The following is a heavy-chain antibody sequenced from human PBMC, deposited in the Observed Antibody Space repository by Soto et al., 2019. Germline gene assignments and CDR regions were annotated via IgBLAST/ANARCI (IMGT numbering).Heavy chain of an antibody. CDR1: GGSISSYY. V-gene: IGHV4-59*01. J-gene: IGHJ1*01. CDR2: IYYSGST. Sequence: SETLSLTCTVSGGSISSYYWSWIRQPPGKGLEWIGYIYYSGSTNYNPSLKSRVTISVDTSRNQFSLKLSSVTAADTAVYYCASLSEQQRDFQHWGQGTLVTVS. CDR3: ASLSEQQRDFQH. D-gene: IGHD6-13*01.